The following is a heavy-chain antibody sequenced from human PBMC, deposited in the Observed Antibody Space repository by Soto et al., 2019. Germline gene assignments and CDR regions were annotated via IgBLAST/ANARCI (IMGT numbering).Heavy chain of an antibody. CDR1: GASVSRNTAS. D-gene: IGHD5-12*01. Sequence: PSQTLSLSCAISGASVSRNTASWYWIRQSPSTGLEWLGRPYSRSKWHNDYAVSVKGRIIINPDTSNNQFSLQLNSVTLEDTAVYFCAKGDNLGPKTGYACDPWGQG. CDR3: AKGDNLGPKTGYACDP. CDR2: PYSRSKWHN. V-gene: IGHV6-1*01. J-gene: IGHJ5*02.